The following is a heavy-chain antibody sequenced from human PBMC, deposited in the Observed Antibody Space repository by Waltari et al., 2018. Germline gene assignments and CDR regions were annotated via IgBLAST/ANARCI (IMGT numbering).Heavy chain of an antibody. J-gene: IGHJ2*01. CDR1: GYSFTNYW. CDR3: ARQLTIAAAGHSGSVLSNWYFDL. D-gene: IGHD6-13*01. Sequence: EVQLVQSGAAVKKPGQSLRISCQGSGYSFTNYWIGWVRQMPGKGLEWMGIIYPGDSDTRYSPSFRGLVTISADNSAAYLQWSSLKASDTAIYYCARQLTIAAAGHSGSVLSNWYFDLWGRGTLVTVSS. CDR2: IYPGDSDT. V-gene: IGHV5-51*01.